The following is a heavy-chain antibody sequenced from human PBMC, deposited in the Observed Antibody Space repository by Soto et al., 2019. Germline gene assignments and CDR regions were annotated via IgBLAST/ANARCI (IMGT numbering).Heavy chain of an antibody. CDR2: ITGSGGST. Sequence: PGGSLRLSCAASGFTFSSYSMSWVRQAPGKGLEWVSSITGSGGSTFYADSVKGRFTVSRDNSKNTLSLQMNSLRPGDTAVYYCANRGRIAASGLYYFDYWGQGTLVTVSS. V-gene: IGHV3-23*01. CDR3: ANRGRIAASGLYYFDY. J-gene: IGHJ4*02. D-gene: IGHD6-6*01. CDR1: GFTFSSYS.